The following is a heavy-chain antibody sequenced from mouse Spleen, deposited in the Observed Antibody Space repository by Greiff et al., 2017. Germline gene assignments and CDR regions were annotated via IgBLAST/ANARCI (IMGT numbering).Heavy chain of an antibody. CDR1: GYTFTTYP. CDR3: ARSSYYGKNYWYFDV. D-gene: IGHD2-10*01. V-gene: IGHV1-47*01. Sequence: VQLVESGAELVKPGASVKMSCKASGYTFTTYPIEWMKQNHGKSLEWIGNFHPYNDDTKYNEKFKGKATLTVEKSSSTVYLELSRLTSDDSAVYYCARSSYYGKNYWYFDVWGAGTTVTVSS. CDR2: FHPYNDDT. J-gene: IGHJ1*01.